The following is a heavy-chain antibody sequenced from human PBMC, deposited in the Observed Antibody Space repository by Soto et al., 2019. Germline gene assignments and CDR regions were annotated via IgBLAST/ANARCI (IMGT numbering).Heavy chain of an antibody. Sequence: EVQLLESGGGLVPPGGFLRLSCVASGMTLSNYAVNWVRQAPGKGLEWVSAISGSGGSTYYAGSVKGRFTIARDNSKNTVFLEMNSLRGEDTAVYYCAKVPASSLTASRPFDQWGQGTPVTVSS. CDR2: ISGSGGST. CDR3: AKVPASSLTASRPFDQ. CDR1: GMTLSNYA. J-gene: IGHJ4*02. D-gene: IGHD5-18*01. V-gene: IGHV3-23*01.